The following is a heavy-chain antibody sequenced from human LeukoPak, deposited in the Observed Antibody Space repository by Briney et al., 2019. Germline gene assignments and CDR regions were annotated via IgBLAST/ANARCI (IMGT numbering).Heavy chain of an antibody. CDR3: ARDVRPDY. CDR1: GFTFSSYW. J-gene: IGHJ4*02. V-gene: IGHV3-7*04. D-gene: IGHD6-6*01. Sequence: GGSLRLSCAASGFTFSSYWMSWVRQAPGEGLEWVANIKQDGTEKYYMDSVKDRFSISRDDAKNSLYLQMNALRAEDTAVYYCARDVRPDYWGQGTLVTVST. CDR2: IKQDGTEK.